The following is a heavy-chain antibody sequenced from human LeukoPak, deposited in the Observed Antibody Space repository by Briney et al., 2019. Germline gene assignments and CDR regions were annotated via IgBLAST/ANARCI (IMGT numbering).Heavy chain of an antibody. Sequence: GGSLRLSCAASGFTFSSYAMHWVRQAPGKGLEWVAVISYDGSNKYYADSVKGRFTISRDNSKNTLYLQMNSLRAEDTAVYYCARDVDFDYWGQGTLVTVSS. CDR1: GFTFSSYA. J-gene: IGHJ4*02. CDR2: ISYDGSNK. D-gene: IGHD2-21*01. CDR3: ARDVDFDY. V-gene: IGHV3-30*04.